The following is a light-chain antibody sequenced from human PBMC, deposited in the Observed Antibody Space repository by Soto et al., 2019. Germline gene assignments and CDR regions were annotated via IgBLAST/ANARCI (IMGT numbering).Light chain of an antibody. CDR1: QSVGSN. Sequence: EIVLTQSPATLSLSPGERATLSCRASQSVGSNFAWYQQKPGQAPRLLIYDTSTRATGIPARFSASGSGTEFTLIISSLQSEDFAVYYCQQYFNWPPYTFGQGTKLEIK. V-gene: IGKV3-15*01. CDR2: DTS. CDR3: QQYFNWPPYT. J-gene: IGKJ2*01.